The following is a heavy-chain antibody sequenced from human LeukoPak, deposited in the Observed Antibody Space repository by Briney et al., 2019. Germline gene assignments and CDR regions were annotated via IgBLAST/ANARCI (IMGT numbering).Heavy chain of an antibody. CDR2: ISYDGSNK. CDR1: GSTFSSYA. V-gene: IGHV3-30-3*01. CDR3: ARDRDIVVVPALDYYYYYGMDV. D-gene: IGHD2-2*01. Sequence: PGGSLRLSCAASGSTFSSYAMHWVRQAPGKGLEWVAVISYDGSNKYYADSVKGRFTISRDNSKNTLSLQMNSLRAEDTAVYYCARDRDIVVVPALDYYYYYGMDVWGQGTTVTVSS. J-gene: IGHJ6*02.